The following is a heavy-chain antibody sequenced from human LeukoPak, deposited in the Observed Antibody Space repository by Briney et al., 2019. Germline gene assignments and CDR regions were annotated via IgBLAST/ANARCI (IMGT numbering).Heavy chain of an antibody. V-gene: IGHV3-11*06. CDR2: ISSDGSAT. D-gene: IGHD2-21*02. Sequence: GGSLRLSCAASGFTFSDYYMSWIRQAPGKGLVWVSYISSDGSATKYADSVKGRFTISRDNAVNTLYLQMNSLRVEDTAVYYCVRGSLRLPRSTPDYWGQGTLVTVSS. J-gene: IGHJ4*02. CDR3: VRGSLRLPRSTPDY. CDR1: GFTFSDYY.